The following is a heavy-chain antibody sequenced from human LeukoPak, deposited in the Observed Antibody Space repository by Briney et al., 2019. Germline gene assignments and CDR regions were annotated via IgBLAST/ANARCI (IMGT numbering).Heavy chain of an antibody. V-gene: IGHV1-69*13. CDR2: IIPIFGTA. J-gene: IGHJ6*02. CDR1: GYTFTGYY. Sequence: SVKVSCKASGYTFTGYYMHWVRQAPGQGLEWMGGIIPIFGTANYAQKFQGRVTITADESTSTAYMELSSLRSEDTAVYYCAESGMDVWGQGTTVTVSS. CDR3: AESGMDV.